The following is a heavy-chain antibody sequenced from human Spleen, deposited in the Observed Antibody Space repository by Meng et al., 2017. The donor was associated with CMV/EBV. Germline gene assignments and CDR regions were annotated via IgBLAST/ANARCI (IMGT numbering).Heavy chain of an antibody. J-gene: IGHJ6*02. CDR3: ARDGYYDFWSGYYTGIAGYGMDV. Sequence: SVKVSCKASEDTFNNYAINWVRQAPGQGLQWMGGILPSFGSTDYAQKFQGRVTISTDDTTNIVYMELSSLRSEDTAVYYCARDGYYDFWSGYYTGIAGYGMDVWGQGTTVTVSS. CDR2: ILPSFGST. D-gene: IGHD3-3*01. V-gene: IGHV1-69*05. CDR1: EDTFNNYA.